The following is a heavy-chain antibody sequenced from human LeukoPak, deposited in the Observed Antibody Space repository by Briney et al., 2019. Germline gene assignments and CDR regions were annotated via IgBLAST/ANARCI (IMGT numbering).Heavy chain of an antibody. CDR3: AKEGSTVTTFLWYFDL. CDR1: GFTFSSSG. Sequence: GGSLRLSCAASGFTFSSSGIHWVRQAPGKGLEWVAVISYDGSKKYYADSVKGRFTISRDNSKNTLYLQMNSLRAEDTAVYYCAKEGSTVTTFLWYFDLWGRGTLVTVSS. J-gene: IGHJ2*01. V-gene: IGHV3-30*18. CDR2: ISYDGSKK. D-gene: IGHD4-17*01.